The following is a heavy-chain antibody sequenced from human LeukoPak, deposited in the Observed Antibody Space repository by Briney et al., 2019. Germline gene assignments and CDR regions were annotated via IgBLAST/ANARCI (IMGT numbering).Heavy chain of an antibody. V-gene: IGHV4-31*03. CDR3: ARGPGEFPPD. D-gene: IGHD3-10*01. J-gene: IGHJ4*02. CDR2: IYYSGST. Sequence: SETLSLTCTVSVGSISRGGYSWSWIRQPPGKGLEWIGYIYYSGSTYYNPSLKSRVTISVDTSKNQFSLKLSSVTAADTAVYYCARGPGEFPPDWGQGTLVTVSS. CDR1: VGSISRGGYS.